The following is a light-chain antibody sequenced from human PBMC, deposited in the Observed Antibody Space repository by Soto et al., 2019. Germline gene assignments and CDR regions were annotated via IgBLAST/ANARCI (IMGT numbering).Light chain of an antibody. CDR2: GAS. CDR1: KTISNY. Sequence: DIQMTQSPSSLSASVGDRVTITCRASKTISNYLNWYQKKPGKAPQLLIYGASTLQRGVPSRFSGSGSGTDFTLTIGSLQPEDSATYYCQQYNFYPYTFGQGTKLEIK. V-gene: IGKV1-39*01. CDR3: QQYNFYPYT. J-gene: IGKJ2*01.